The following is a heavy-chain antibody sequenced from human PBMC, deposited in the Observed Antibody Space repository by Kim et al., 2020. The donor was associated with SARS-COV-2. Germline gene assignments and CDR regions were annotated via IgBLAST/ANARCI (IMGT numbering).Heavy chain of an antibody. D-gene: IGHD1-26*01. CDR1: GGSISSYY. V-gene: IGHV4-59*01. CDR3: ARDKGGSYSPGFGYYYYYGMDV. Sequence: SETLSLTCTVSGGSISSYYWSWIRQPPGKGLEWIGYIYYSGSTNYNPSLKSRVTISVDTSKNQFSLKLSSVTAADTAVYYCARDKGGSYSPGFGYYYYYGMDVWGQGTTVTVSS. CDR2: IYYSGST. J-gene: IGHJ6*02.